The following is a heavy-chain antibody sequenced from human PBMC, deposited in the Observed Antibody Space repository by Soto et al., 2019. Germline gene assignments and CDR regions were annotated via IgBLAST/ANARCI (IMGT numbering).Heavy chain of an antibody. Sequence: QLQLQESGPGLVKPSETLSLTCTVSGGSISSSSYYWAWVRQPPGKGLEWIGSVYYSGTTYYNPSLKSRVTIAGDTSQNQVSLKLSSVTAADTAVFYCARLIHCKTTSCYFDYWGKGTLVTVSS. J-gene: IGHJ4*02. CDR1: GGSISSSSYY. CDR3: ARLIHCKTTSCYFDY. D-gene: IGHD2-2*01. CDR2: VYYSGTT. V-gene: IGHV4-39*01.